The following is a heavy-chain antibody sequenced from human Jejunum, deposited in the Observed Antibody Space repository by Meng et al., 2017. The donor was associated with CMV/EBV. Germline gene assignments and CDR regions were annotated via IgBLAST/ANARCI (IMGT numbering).Heavy chain of an antibody. V-gene: IGHV3-30*02. CDR1: FNSYG. Sequence: FNSYGMHWVRQAPGKGLEWVAFIRYDGSNAYYADSVKGRFTVSRDNSKKTLILRMNNVRAEDTALYYCAKRIDGWPDHYYFGMDAWGRGTPVTVSS. CDR3: AKRIDGWPDHYYFGMDA. J-gene: IGHJ6*02. D-gene: IGHD3-10*01. CDR2: IRYDGSNA.